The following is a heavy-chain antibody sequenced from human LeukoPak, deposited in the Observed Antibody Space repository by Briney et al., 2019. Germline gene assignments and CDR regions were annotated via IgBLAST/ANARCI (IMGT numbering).Heavy chain of an antibody. D-gene: IGHD4-17*01. V-gene: IGHV4-59*11. J-gene: IGHJ3*02. CDR3: ARDLITVTKGFDI. Sequence: SESLSLTCAVSTDSFSSHYWSWIRQPPGKGLEWIGYISYIGSTNYNPSLKSRVTISIDTSKNQFSLKLRSVTAADTAVYYCARDLITVTKGFDIWGQGTMVSVSS. CDR1: TDSFSSHY. CDR2: ISYIGST.